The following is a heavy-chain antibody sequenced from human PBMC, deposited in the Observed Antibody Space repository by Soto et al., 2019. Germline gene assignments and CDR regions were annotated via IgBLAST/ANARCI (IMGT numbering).Heavy chain of an antibody. CDR1: GGSFSGYY. J-gene: IGHJ4*02. CDR2: INHSGST. CDR3: ARIVVNIRGFDY. Sequence: KASETLSLTCAVYGGSFSGYYWSWIRQPPGKGLEWIGEINHSGSTNYNPSLKSRVTISVDTSKNQFSLKLSSVTAADTAVYYCARIVVNIRGFDYWGQGTLVTAPQ. V-gene: IGHV4-34*01. D-gene: IGHD2-15*01.